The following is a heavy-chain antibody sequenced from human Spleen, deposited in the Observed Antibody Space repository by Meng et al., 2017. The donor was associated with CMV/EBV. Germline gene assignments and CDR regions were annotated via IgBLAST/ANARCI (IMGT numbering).Heavy chain of an antibody. V-gene: IGHV3-23*01. CDR1: VFLFPRLA. CDR3: ALELTAALYDY. Sequence: LSCSAFVFLFPRLARPRVRQSPGRGVEGFSAISGSGGSTYSAASVEGRFTTSRDNSKNTLYLQMNSLRAEDTAVYYCALELTAALYDYWGQGTLVTVSS. J-gene: IGHJ4*02. D-gene: IGHD1-14*01. CDR2: ISGSGGST.